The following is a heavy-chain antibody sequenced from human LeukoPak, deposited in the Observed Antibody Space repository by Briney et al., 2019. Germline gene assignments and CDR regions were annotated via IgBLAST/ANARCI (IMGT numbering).Heavy chain of an antibody. CDR3: AKKLSITTFGVVSSLDY. CDR1: GFTFHNYA. D-gene: IGHD3-3*01. J-gene: IGHJ4*02. V-gene: IGHV3-23*01. Sequence: GGSLRLSCAASGFTFHNYAMSWVRLAPGKGLEWVSSISGRGGSTDYADSVKGRFTISRDNSKNTLYLQMNSLRVEDTAIYYCAKKLSITTFGVVSSLDYWGQGALVSVSS. CDR2: ISGRGGST.